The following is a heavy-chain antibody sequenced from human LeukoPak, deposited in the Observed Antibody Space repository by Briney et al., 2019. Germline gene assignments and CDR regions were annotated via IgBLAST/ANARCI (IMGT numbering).Heavy chain of an antibody. CDR1: GFTVNSNY. D-gene: IGHD2-8*01. J-gene: IGHJ1*01. CDR3: ASMYFSQYLQH. V-gene: IGHV3-53*01. CDR2: IYSGGST. Sequence: PGGSLRLSCAASGFTVNSNYMSWVRQAPGKGLEWVSVIYSGGSTYYADSVKGRFTISRGNSKNTLYLQMNSLRAEDTAVYYCASMYFSQYLQHWGQGTLVTVSS.